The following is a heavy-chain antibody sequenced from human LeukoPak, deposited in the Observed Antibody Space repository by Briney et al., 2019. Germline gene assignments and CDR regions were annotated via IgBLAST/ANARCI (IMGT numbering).Heavy chain of an antibody. CDR2: VNHGGDT. D-gene: IGHD3-16*01. CDR1: NGSFSGYY. Sequence: PSETLSLTCAVYNGSFSGYYWSWIRQSPVKGLEWIGEVNHGGDTNYNPSLRSRVTISLDTSKNHFSLKLRSVTAADTAIYNCARAAWNGGGGFDPWGQGTLVTVSS. V-gene: IGHV4-34*01. J-gene: IGHJ5*02. CDR3: ARAAWNGGGGFDP.